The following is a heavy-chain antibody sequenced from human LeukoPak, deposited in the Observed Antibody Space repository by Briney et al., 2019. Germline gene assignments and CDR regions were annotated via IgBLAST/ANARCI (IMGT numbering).Heavy chain of an antibody. V-gene: IGHV1-69*05. D-gene: IGHD2-15*01. J-gene: IGHJ6*03. CDR3: ARDRMGAPTYYYYMDV. CDR2: IIPIFGTA. Sequence: SVKVSCKASGYTFTSYDINWVRQATGQGLEWMGRIIPIFGTANYAQKFQGRVTITTDESTSTAYMELSSLRSEDTAVYYCARDRMGAPTYYYYMDVWGKGTTVTVSS. CDR1: GYTFTSYD.